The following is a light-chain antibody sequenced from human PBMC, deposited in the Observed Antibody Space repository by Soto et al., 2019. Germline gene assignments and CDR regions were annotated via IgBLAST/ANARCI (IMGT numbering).Light chain of an antibody. J-gene: IGKJ1*01. Sequence: DIQITQSPSALSASVVDRSNITLLASQSISSWLAWYQQKPGKAPKLLIYDASTLQSGAPSRYSGSGSGTEFTLTISNLQPDDFATYYCQQYESYSPWTFGQGTKVDIK. CDR3: QQYESYSPWT. CDR2: DAS. V-gene: IGKV1-5*01. CDR1: QSISSW.